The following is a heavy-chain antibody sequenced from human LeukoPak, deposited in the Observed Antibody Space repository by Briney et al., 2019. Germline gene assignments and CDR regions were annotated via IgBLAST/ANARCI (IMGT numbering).Heavy chain of an antibody. D-gene: IGHD6-19*01. V-gene: IGHV3-66*02. CDR2: IYSGGIT. CDR3: ARRHSSGSN. Sequence: SGGSLRLSCSASGFTVTTNYMSWVRQAPGKGLEWVSVIYSGGITYYADSVKGRFTISRDSSKNTLYLQMNSLRVEDTAVYYCARRHSSGSNWDQGTLVTVSS. J-gene: IGHJ4*02. CDR1: GFTVTTNY.